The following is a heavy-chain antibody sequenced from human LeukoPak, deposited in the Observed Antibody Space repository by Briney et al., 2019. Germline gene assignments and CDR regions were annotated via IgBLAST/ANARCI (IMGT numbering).Heavy chain of an antibody. V-gene: IGHV3-48*01. CDR1: GFTFSNYR. D-gene: IGHD3-10*02. Sequence: GGSLRLSCAASGFTFSNYRMNWVRQAPGKGLEWISYISSSSRTIYYADSVKGRLTISRDNAKNSLYLQMNSLRAEDTAVYYCAELGITMIGGVWGKGTTVTISS. CDR2: ISSSSRTI. CDR3: AELGITMIGGV. J-gene: IGHJ6*04.